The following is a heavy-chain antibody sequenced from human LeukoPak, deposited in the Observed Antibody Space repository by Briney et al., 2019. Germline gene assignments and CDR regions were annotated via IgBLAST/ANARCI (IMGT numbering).Heavy chain of an antibody. CDR3: ARGGYGDYRAYWYFDL. J-gene: IGHJ2*01. V-gene: IGHV4-34*01. D-gene: IGHD4-17*01. Sequence: KPSETLSLTCAVDAGSFSGYYWSWIRQPPGKGLEWIGEINHSGSTNYNPSLKSRVTISVDTSKNQFSLKLSSVTAADTAVYYCARGGYGDYRAYWYFDLWGRGTMVTVSS. CDR1: AGSFSGYY. CDR2: INHSGST.